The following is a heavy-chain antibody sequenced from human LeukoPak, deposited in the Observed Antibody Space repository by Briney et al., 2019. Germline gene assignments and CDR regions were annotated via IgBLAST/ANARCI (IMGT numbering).Heavy chain of an antibody. D-gene: IGHD3-3*01. Sequence: GGSLRLSCAASGFTFSSYGMHWVRQAPGKGLEWVAYIRYDGSNKYYADSVKGRFTISRDNSKNTLYLQMNSLRAEDTDVYYCAKAYYDFWSGYYLDAFDIWGQGTMVTVSS. J-gene: IGHJ3*02. CDR2: IRYDGSNK. CDR1: GFTFSSYG. CDR3: AKAYYDFWSGYYLDAFDI. V-gene: IGHV3-30*02.